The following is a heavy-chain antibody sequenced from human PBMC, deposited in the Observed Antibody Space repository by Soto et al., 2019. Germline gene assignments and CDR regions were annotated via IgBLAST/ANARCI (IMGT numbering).Heavy chain of an antibody. Sequence: QVQLQESGPGLVKPSETLSLTCTVSGGSISSYYWSWIRQPPGKGLEWIGYIYDSASTNYNPSLETRVTIPVDTSKNQFSLKLSSVTGAAPAVYYCARHYGYGYARDWGQGTLVTVSS. CDR1: GGSISSYY. V-gene: IGHV4-59*08. J-gene: IGHJ4*02. D-gene: IGHD5-18*01. CDR3: ARHYGYGYARD. CDR2: IYDSAST.